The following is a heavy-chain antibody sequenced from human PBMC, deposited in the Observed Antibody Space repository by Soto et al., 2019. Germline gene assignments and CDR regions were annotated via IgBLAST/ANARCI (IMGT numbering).Heavy chain of an antibody. D-gene: IGHD3-16*01. J-gene: IGHJ4*02. V-gene: IGHV3-11*01. CDR3: ARSLGMGGDGYN. CDR2: ISSSGRTI. Sequence: QVQLVESGGDLVKPGGSLRLSCAASGFTSSDYYMSWIRQAPGKRLERVSYISSSGRTIYYADSVKGLFTISRDNAKNSLYLQMNSLRAEDTAVYYCARSLGMGGDGYNWGQGALVTVAS. CDR1: GFTSSDYY.